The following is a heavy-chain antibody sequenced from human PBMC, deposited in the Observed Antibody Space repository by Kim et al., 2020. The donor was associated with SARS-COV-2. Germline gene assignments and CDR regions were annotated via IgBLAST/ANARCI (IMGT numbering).Heavy chain of an antibody. J-gene: IGHJ4*02. V-gene: IGHV3-21*01. CDR1: GFTFSSYS. CDR2: ISSSSSYI. CDR3: ASLRGVTHFDY. D-gene: IGHD3-10*01. Sequence: GGSLRLSCAASGFTFSSYSMNWVRQAPGKGLEWVSSISSSSSYIYYADSVKSRFTISRDNAKNSLYLQMNSLRAEDTAVYYCASLRGVTHFDYWGQGTLVTVSS.